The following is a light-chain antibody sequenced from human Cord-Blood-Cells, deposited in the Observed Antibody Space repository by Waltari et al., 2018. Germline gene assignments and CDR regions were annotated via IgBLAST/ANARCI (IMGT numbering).Light chain of an antibody. V-gene: IGLV1-40*01. CDR3: QSYDSSLSCSV. Sequence: QSVRTQPPSVSGAPGQRVTIPCTGRSSTMGAGYTVHWYPHPPGTAPKLPNYSNSHRTAGVPDRFSGSKSGTSASLAITGLRAEDEADYYCQSYDSSLSCSVFGGGTKLTVL. CDR2: SNS. J-gene: IGLJ2*01. CDR1: SSTMGAGYT.